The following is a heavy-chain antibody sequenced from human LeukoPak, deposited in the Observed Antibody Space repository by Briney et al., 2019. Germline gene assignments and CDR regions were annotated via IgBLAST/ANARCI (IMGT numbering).Heavy chain of an antibody. CDR2: ISSSSSYT. V-gene: IGHV3-11*05. J-gene: IGHJ4*02. D-gene: IGHD2-21*02. Sequence: PGGSLRLSCAASGFTFSSYWMHWVRQDPGKGLEWVSYISSSSSYTNYADSVKGRFTISRDNAKNSLYLQMNSLRAEDTAVYYCARDEGDPGDFDSWGQGTLVTVSS. CDR1: GFTFSSYW. CDR3: ARDEGDPGDFDS.